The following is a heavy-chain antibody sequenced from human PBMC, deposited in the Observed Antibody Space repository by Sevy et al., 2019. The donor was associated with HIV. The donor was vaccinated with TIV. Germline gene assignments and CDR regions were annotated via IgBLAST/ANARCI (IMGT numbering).Heavy chain of an antibody. CDR3: ARQRGVVSVPAAPFDY. V-gene: IGHV3-9*01. CDR1: GFTFDDYA. J-gene: IGHJ4*02. CDR2: ISWNSGTI. Sequence: GGSLRLSCAASGFTFDDYAMHWVRQAPGKGLEWVSGISWNSGTIGYADSVKGRFTISRDNAKNSLYLQMNSLRAEDTALYYCARQRGVVSVPAAPFDYWGQGTLVTVSS. D-gene: IGHD2-2*01.